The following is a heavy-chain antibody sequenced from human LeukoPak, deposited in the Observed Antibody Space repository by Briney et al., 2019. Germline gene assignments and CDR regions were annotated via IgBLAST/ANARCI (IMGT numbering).Heavy chain of an antibody. CDR2: IFYSGST. CDR3: AKSNGYGLVDI. V-gene: IGHV4-59*12. Sequence: PGGSLRLSCAASGFTFSRYSMNWVRQAPGKGLEWIGNIFYSGSTYYSPSVKSRVTISLDTSRNQFSLKLNSVTAADTAVYYCAKSNGYGLVDIWGQGTMVTVSS. D-gene: IGHD3-10*01. CDR1: GFTFSRYS. J-gene: IGHJ3*02.